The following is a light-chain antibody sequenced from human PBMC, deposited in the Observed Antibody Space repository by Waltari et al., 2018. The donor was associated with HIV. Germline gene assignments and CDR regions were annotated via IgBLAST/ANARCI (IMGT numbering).Light chain of an antibody. J-gene: IGLJ2*01. Sequence: YELTQPPSVSVSPGQTARITCSGNDWYQHKVGQAPVLIIFRSRERSPQVPARFSASESGTRFTLTIGGVQAEDEADYFCLSADGRGVRKFFGGGTRLTVL. CDR2: RSR. V-gene: IGLV3-25*03. CDR3: LSADGRGVRKF.